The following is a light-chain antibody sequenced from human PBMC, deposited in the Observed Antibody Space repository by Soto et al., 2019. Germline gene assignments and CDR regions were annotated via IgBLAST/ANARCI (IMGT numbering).Light chain of an antibody. J-gene: IGKJ1*01. CDR1: QSVSSN. V-gene: IGKV3-15*01. CDR2: GAS. Sequence: EIVITQSPCTLCVSPGERATLSCRASQSVSSNLAWYQQKPGQAPRLLIYGASTRATGIPARFSGSGSGTEFTLTISSLQSEDFAVYYCQQYNNWPTGRTFGQGTKVDTK. CDR3: QQYNNWPTGRT.